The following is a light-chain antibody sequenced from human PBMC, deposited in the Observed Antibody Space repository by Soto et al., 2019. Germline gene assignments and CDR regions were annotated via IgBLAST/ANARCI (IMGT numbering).Light chain of an antibody. CDR3: QLWDSSSDHYV. Sequence: SYELTQPPSVSVAPGKTARITCGGNNIGSKSVHWYQQKPGQAPVLVIYYDSDRPSVIPERFSGSNSGNTATLTISRVEAGDEADYYCQLWDSSSDHYVFGTGTKVTVL. CDR2: YDS. CDR1: NIGSKS. J-gene: IGLJ1*01. V-gene: IGLV3-21*04.